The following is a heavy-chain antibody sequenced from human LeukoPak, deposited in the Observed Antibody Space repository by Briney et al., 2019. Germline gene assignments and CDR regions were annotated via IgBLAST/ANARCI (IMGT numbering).Heavy chain of an antibody. CDR3: ARDSYGDYESQPSTDY. CDR1: GFTFSSYS. V-gene: IGHV3-21*01. D-gene: IGHD4-17*01. CDR2: ISGSSTYI. Sequence: KPGGSLRLSCAASGFTFSSYSMNWVRQAPGKGLEWVSSISGSSTYIFYADSVKGRFTISRDNAKNSLYLQMNSLRAEDTAVYYCARDSYGDYESQPSTDYWGQGTLVTVSS. J-gene: IGHJ4*02.